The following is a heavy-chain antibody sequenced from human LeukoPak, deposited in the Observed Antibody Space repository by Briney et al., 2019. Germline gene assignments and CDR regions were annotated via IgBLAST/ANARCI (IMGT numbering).Heavy chain of an antibody. CDR1: GFTFTTYS. Sequence: GGSLRLSCAASGFTFTTYSMNWVRQAPGKGLEWVSSIGSSGTYIRYADSVKGRFTISRDNAKNSLYLQMNSLRAEGTAVYYCARGGDGYNFDYWGQGILVTVSS. D-gene: IGHD5-24*01. V-gene: IGHV3-21*06. CDR2: IGSSGTYI. CDR3: ARGGDGYNFDY. J-gene: IGHJ4*02.